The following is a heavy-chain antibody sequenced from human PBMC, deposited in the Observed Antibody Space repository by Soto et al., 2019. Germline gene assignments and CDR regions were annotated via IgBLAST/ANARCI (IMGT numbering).Heavy chain of an antibody. D-gene: IGHD3-10*01. J-gene: IGHJ4*02. CDR2: ISGSGGST. Sequence: GGSLRLSCAASGFTFSSYAMSWVRQAPGKGLEWVSAISGSGGSTYYVDSVKGRFTISRDNSKNTLYLQMNSLRADVMAVYYCAKEYYGSRDSSDYWGQGTLVTVSS. CDR3: AKEYYGSRDSSDY. V-gene: IGHV3-23*01. CDR1: GFTFSSYA.